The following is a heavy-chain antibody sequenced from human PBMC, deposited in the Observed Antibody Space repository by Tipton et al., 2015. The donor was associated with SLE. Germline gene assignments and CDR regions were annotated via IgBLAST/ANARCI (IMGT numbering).Heavy chain of an antibody. CDR3: ARGGVLGFDY. D-gene: IGHD3-10*01. Sequence: GSLRLSCAGSGLNFSKYGMNWVRQAPGKGLEWVSFISNSSEYKYYADSVKGRFTISRDNAKNSLFLQVDSLRAEDTAVYYCARGGVLGFDYWGQGTLVTVSS. CDR2: ISNSSEYK. V-gene: IGHV3-21*01. CDR1: GLNFSKYG. J-gene: IGHJ4*02.